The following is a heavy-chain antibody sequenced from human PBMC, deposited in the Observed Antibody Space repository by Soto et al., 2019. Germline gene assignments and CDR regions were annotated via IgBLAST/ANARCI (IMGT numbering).Heavy chain of an antibody. CDR3: AREASSVISLDY. V-gene: IGHV1-2*02. Sequence: ASVKVSCKASGYIFTAYSMHWVRQAPGQGLEWVGWFNPNSGDAIYAQKFQGRVTLTRDTSISTAYMELYSLRSDDTAVYYCAREASSVISLDYWGQGTLVTVSS. D-gene: IGHD2-21*01. CDR2: FNPNSGDA. J-gene: IGHJ4*02. CDR1: GYIFTAYS.